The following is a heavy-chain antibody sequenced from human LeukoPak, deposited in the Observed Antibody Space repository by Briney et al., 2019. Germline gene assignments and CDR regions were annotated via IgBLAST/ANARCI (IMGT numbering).Heavy chain of an antibody. Sequence: SETLSLTCAVYGGSFSGYYWSWIRQAPGKGLEWIGEINHSGSTNYNPSLKSRVTISVDTSKNQFSLKLSSVTAADTAVYYCARGRPRIYYYYMDVWGKGTTVTVSS. D-gene: IGHD2-15*01. CDR1: GGSFSGYY. CDR2: INHSGST. V-gene: IGHV4-34*01. CDR3: ARGRPRIYYYYMDV. J-gene: IGHJ6*03.